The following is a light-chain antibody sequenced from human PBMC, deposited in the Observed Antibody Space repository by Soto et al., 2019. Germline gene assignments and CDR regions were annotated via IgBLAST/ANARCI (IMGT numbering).Light chain of an antibody. CDR2: DAS. J-gene: IGKJ4*01. V-gene: IGKV3-11*01. CDR3: QQRSNWPLT. Sequence: EVLMTQSPATLSVSPGERATLSCWASETVATNLAWYQQKPGQAPRLLIYDASNRATGIPARFSGSGSGTDFTLTISSLEPEDFAVYYCQQRSNWPLTFGGGTKVDIK. CDR1: ETVATN.